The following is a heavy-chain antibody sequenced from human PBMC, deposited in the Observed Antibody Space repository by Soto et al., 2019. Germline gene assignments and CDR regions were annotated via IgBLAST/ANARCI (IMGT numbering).Heavy chain of an antibody. CDR3: ATWHLQEHAYDI. Sequence: PGGSLRLSCAASGFTFSSYSMNWVRQAPGKGLEWVSSISSSSSYIYYADSVKGRFTISRDNAKNSLYLQMNSLRAEDTAVYSCATWHLQEHAYDIWGQGTMVTVSS. CDR2: ISSSSSYI. V-gene: IGHV3-21*01. J-gene: IGHJ3*02. D-gene: IGHD1-1*01. CDR1: GFTFSSYS.